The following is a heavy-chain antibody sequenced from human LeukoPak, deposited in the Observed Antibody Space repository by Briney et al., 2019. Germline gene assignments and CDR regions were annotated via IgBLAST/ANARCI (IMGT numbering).Heavy chain of an antibody. CDR2: IKRKADGGTT. J-gene: IGHJ4*02. Sequence: GGSLRLSCVASGFTFSNAWMSWVRQAQGKGLEWVGRIKRKADGGTTDYAAPVKGRFSISRDDSKNTLYVQMNSLKTEDTAVYYCTTLGAFDYWGQGTLVTVSS. CDR1: GFTFSNAW. V-gene: IGHV3-15*01. D-gene: IGHD3-16*01. CDR3: TTLGAFDY.